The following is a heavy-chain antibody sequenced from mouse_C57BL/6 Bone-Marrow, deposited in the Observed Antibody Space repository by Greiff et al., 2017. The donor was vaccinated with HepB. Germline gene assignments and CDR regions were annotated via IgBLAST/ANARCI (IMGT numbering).Heavy chain of an antibody. J-gene: IGHJ1*03. CDR1: GYTFTSYW. V-gene: IGHV1-69*01. Sequence: QVQLQQPGAELVMPGASVKLSSKASGYTFTSYWMHWVKQRPGQGLEWIGEIDPSDSYTNYNQKFKGKSTLTVDKSSSTAYMQLSSLTSEDSAVYYCARGIYYGTTGDWYFDVWGTGTTVTVSS. CDR3: ARGIYYGTTGDWYFDV. CDR2: IDPSDSYT. D-gene: IGHD2-1*01.